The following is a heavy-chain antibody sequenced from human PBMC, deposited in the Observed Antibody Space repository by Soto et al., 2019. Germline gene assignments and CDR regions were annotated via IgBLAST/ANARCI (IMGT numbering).Heavy chain of an antibody. J-gene: IGHJ6*02. V-gene: IGHV6-1*01. Sequence: SQTLSLTCAISVESVASNSAAWTWIRQSPSRGLEWLGRTYYRARWYNEYVASVKSRIIINPDTSKNRISLQLSSVTPEDSAVYYCARQFYGMDVWGQGTTVTVSS. CDR2: TYYRARWYN. CDR3: ARQFYGMDV. D-gene: IGHD6-19*01. CDR1: VESVASNSAA.